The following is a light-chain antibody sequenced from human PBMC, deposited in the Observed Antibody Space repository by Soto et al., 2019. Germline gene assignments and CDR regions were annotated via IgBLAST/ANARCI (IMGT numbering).Light chain of an antibody. CDR3: HQYHNWPPWT. CDR1: QNILRT. CDR2: GAS. V-gene: IGKV3D-15*01. J-gene: IGKJ1*01. Sequence: VMTQSPVTLSFSPGETATLSCKASQNILRTLAWYQQKPGQPPRLLIYGASTRVTGIPARFSGNGSGTEFTLTISSLQSEDFAVYYCHQYHNWPPWTFGQGTKVEV.